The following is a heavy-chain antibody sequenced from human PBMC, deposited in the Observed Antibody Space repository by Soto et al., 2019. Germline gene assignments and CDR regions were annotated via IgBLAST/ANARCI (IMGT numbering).Heavy chain of an antibody. J-gene: IGHJ6*02. CDR3: AARVGSSTLYYYGVEV. Sequence: GESLKISCKGSWYRFTNYWIGWLRQMPGKVLEWMGIIDPGDSDTRYSPSFQGQVTISVDKSISTAYLQWSSLTASDTAMYYCAARVGSSTLYYYGVEVCGQEIRVTISS. D-gene: IGHD3-10*01. CDR2: IDPGDSDT. CDR1: WYRFTNYW. V-gene: IGHV5-51*01.